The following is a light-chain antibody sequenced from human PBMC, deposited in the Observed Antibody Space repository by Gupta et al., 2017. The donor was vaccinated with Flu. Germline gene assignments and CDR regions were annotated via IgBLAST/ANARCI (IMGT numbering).Light chain of an antibody. J-gene: IGKJ1*01. CDR1: HDIDYY. CDR3: QPSFSDPWT. V-gene: IGKV1-39*01. Sequence: PSSLAASIGDRVVITCRASHDIDYYLNWYQHKPGRAPSLLIFGAGSLHTGVPSRFSGTGSGTNFTLAISGLQPEDFSTYYCQPSFSDPWTFGQGTTVEV. CDR2: GAG.